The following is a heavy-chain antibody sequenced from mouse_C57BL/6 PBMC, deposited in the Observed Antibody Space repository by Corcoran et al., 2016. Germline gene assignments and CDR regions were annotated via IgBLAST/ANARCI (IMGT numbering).Heavy chain of an antibody. D-gene: IGHD1-1*01. CDR3: ARGHYGSTCFDY. J-gene: IGHJ2*01. V-gene: IGHV1-26*01. CDR1: GYTFTDYY. CDR2: INPNNGGT. Sequence: EVQLQQSGPELVKPGASVKISCKASGYTFTDYYMNWVKQSHGKSLEWIGDINPNNGGTSYNQKFKGKATLTVDKSSSTAYMELRSLTSEDSAVYYCARGHYGSTCFDYWGQGTTLTVSS.